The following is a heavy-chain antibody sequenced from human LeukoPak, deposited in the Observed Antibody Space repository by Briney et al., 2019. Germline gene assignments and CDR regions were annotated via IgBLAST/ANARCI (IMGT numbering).Heavy chain of an antibody. V-gene: IGHV5-51*01. Sequence: GESLKISCRGSQYSFTSYSIGWVRQLPGKGLEWMGIIYPDDSHTRYNPSFQGQATISADKSSNTAYLQWSSLKASDTAMYYCARRFADNGLFAFDLWGQGTTVTVSS. J-gene: IGHJ3*01. CDR2: IYPDDSHT. CDR3: ARRFADNGLFAFDL. CDR1: QYSFTSYS. D-gene: IGHD2-8*01.